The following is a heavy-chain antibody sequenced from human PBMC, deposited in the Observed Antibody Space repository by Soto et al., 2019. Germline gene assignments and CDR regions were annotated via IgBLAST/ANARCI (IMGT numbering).Heavy chain of an antibody. Sequence: QVLLVETGGGVVQPGRSLRLSCAASGFTFRTFGMHWVRQAPGKGPEWLSVIWNDGSKKFYADSVRGRFTISRDNSNNTLYLQMDSLRPEDTAVYDCVTGNQNFFDYWGQGTLVIVSS. CDR1: GFTFRTFG. CDR2: IWNDGSKK. D-gene: IGHD1-1*01. V-gene: IGHV3-33*01. CDR3: VTGNQNFFDY. J-gene: IGHJ4*02.